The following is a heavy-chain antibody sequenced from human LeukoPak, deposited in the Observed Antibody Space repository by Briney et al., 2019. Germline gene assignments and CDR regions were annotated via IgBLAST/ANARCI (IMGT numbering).Heavy chain of an antibody. Sequence: SGGSLRLSCAASGFTFSSYAMSWVRQAPGKGLEWVSAISGSGGSTYYADSVKGRFTISRDNSKNTLYLQMNSLRAEDTDVYYCAKPPSREWLVFGYWGQGTLVTVSS. CDR1: GFTFSSYA. V-gene: IGHV3-23*01. CDR3: AKPPSREWLVFGY. D-gene: IGHD6-19*01. CDR2: ISGSGGST. J-gene: IGHJ4*02.